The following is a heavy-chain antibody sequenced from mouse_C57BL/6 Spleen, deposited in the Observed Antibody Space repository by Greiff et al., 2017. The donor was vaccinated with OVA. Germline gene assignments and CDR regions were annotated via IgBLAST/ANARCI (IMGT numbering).Heavy chain of an antibody. CDR2: IDPETGGT. CDR1: GYTFTDYE. Sequence: VQLQQSGAELVRPGASVTLSCKASGYTFTDYEMHWVKQTPVHGLEWIGAIDPETGGTAYNQKFKGKAILTADKSSSTAYMELRSLTSEDSAVYYCTRPSSCYPDYWGQCTTLTVSS. J-gene: IGHJ2*01. CDR3: TRPSSCYPDY. D-gene: IGHD3-2*02. V-gene: IGHV1-15*01.